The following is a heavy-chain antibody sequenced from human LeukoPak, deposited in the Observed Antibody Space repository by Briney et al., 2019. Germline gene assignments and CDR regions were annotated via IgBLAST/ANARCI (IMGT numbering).Heavy chain of an antibody. J-gene: IGHJ1*01. D-gene: IGHD3-22*01. CDR2: IYYSGRT. CDR3: ARRRYYDGSGYLE. CDR1: GGSISSGDYY. V-gene: IGHV4-39*01. Sequence: SETLSLTCTVSGGSISSGDYYWDWIRQPPGKGLEWIGTIYYSGRTYYSPSLKSRVTMSVDPSNNQFSLNLRSVTAADTAVYYCARRRYYDGSGYLEWGQGTLLSVSS.